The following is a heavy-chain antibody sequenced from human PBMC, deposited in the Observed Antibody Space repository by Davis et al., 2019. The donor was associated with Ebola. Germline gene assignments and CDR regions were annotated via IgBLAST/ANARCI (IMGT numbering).Heavy chain of an antibody. CDR2: IYYIGST. CDR1: GGSISTYY. V-gene: IGHV4-59*08. D-gene: IGHD2-21*02. J-gene: IGHJ4*02. Sequence: SETLSLTCAVSGGSISTYYWRWIRNSPGKGLEWVGLIYYIGSTNYNPPLKGRVTISVDTSKNQFSLKLSSVTAADTAVYYGASCGGDCHGLDYWGQGTLVTVSS. CDR3: ASCGGDCHGLDY.